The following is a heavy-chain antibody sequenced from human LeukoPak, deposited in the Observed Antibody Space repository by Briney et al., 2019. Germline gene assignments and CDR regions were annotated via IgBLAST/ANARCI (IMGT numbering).Heavy chain of an antibody. V-gene: IGHV4-59*01. Sequence: SETLSLTCTVSGGSISSYYWIWIRQPPGKGLEWIGYIYYTGGTNYIPSLKCRVTISLDTSKSQFSLKLNSVTAADTAVYYCARGATPYYYFDYWGQGTLVTVSS. D-gene: IGHD1-26*01. J-gene: IGHJ4*02. CDR2: IYYTGGT. CDR3: ARGATPYYYFDY. CDR1: GGSISSYY.